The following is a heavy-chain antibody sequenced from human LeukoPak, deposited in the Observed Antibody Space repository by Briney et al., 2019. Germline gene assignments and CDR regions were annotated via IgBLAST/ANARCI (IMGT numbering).Heavy chain of an antibody. CDR3: ARPDYYDSSGYPY. D-gene: IGHD3-22*01. Sequence: PGGSLRLSCAASGFTVSSNYMSWVRQAPGKGLEWVSVIYSGGSTYYADSVKGRFTISRDNSKNTLYLQMNSLRAEDTAVYYCARPDYYDSSGYPYWGQGTLVTVSS. V-gene: IGHV3-66*01. J-gene: IGHJ4*02. CDR1: GFTVSSNY. CDR2: IYSGGST.